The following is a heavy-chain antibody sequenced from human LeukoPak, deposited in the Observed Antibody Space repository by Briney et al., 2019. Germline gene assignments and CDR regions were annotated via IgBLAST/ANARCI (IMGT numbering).Heavy chain of an antibody. CDR3: AREWNAFSGIEMATIRLFRGLNDY. CDR1: GYTFTGYY. D-gene: IGHD5-24*01. J-gene: IGHJ4*02. Sequence: GASVKVSCKASGYTFTGYYMHWVRQAPGQGLEWMGWINPNSGGTNYAQKFQGRVTMTRDTSISTAYMELSRLRSDDTAVYYCAREWNAFSGIEMATIRLFRGLNDYWGQGTLVTVSS. V-gene: IGHV1-2*02. CDR2: INPNSGGT.